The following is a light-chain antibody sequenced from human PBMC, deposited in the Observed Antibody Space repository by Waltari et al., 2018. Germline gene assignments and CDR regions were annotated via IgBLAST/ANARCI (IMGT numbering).Light chain of an antibody. CDR3: QQYATYHT. Sequence: DIQMTQSPSTLSASVGDRVTITCRASQDIGPYLSWYQQKPGKAPNLLIYKSSILESGVPSRFSGSGSGTEFTLTITSRQPDDFATYYCQQYATYHTFGQGTKLEI. CDR1: QDIGPY. CDR2: KSS. V-gene: IGKV1-5*03. J-gene: IGKJ2*01.